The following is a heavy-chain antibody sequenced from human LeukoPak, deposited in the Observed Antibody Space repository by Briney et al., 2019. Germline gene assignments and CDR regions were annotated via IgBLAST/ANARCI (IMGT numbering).Heavy chain of an antibody. D-gene: IGHD4-17*01. Sequence: GGSLRLSCAASGFTFSSYAMSWVRQAPGKGLEWVSAISGSGSTYYADSVKGRFTISRDNAKNSLYLQMNSLRAEDTAVYYCARDSDYGDYVYFDYWGQGTLVTVSS. CDR2: ISGSGST. J-gene: IGHJ4*02. V-gene: IGHV3-23*01. CDR3: ARDSDYGDYVYFDY. CDR1: GFTFSSYA.